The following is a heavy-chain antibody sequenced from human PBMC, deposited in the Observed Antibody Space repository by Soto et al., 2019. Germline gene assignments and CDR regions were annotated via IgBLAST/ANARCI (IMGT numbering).Heavy chain of an antibody. CDR1: GFTFSFYA. J-gene: IGHJ4*02. D-gene: IGHD2-15*01. V-gene: IGHV3-30*18. Sequence: GGSLRLSCAASGFTFSFYAMHWVRQAPGKGLEWVAVISYDGNDRYYADSVKGRFTSSRDNSKNTLYLQMNSLRAEDTAVYYCAKDRSGTWTFDYWGQGTLVTVSS. CDR3: AKDRSGTWTFDY. CDR2: ISYDGNDR.